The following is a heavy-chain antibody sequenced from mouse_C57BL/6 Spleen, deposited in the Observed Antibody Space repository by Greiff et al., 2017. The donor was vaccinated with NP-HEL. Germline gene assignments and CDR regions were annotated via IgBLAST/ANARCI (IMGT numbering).Heavy chain of an antibody. Sequence: DVQLQESGPELVKPGASVKISCKASGYSFTGYYMNWVKQSPEKSLEWIGEINPSTGGTTYNQKFKAKATLTVDKSSSTAYMQLKSLTSEDSAVYYCARSITTVVGPDYFDYWGQGTTLTVSS. D-gene: IGHD1-1*01. CDR1: GYSFTGYY. CDR3: ARSITTVVGPDYFDY. V-gene: IGHV1-42*01. J-gene: IGHJ2*01. CDR2: INPSTGGT.